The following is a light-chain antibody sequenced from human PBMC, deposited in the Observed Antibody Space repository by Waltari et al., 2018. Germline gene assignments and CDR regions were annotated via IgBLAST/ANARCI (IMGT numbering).Light chain of an antibody. J-gene: IGLJ3*02. CDR3: TAWDSSLGGWL. CDR2: RNN. CDR1: VNNVGEQG. V-gene: IGLV10-54*04. Sequence: QAGLTQPPSVSTALRQTATLTCPGNVNNVGEQGAGGLPQHQGHPPNVLSYRNNNRPPGISERFSASRSGNTASLTITELQADDEADYYCTAWDSSLGGWLFGGGTTLTVL.